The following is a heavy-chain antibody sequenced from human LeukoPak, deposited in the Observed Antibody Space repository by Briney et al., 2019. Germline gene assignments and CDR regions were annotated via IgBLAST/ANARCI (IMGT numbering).Heavy chain of an antibody. J-gene: IGHJ6*03. CDR1: GVSISSYY. V-gene: IGHV4-4*07. CDR2: IHTSGST. CDR3: ARGYCSGGSCYSYYYYNYMDV. Sequence: SETLSLTCTVSGVSISSYYWSWIRQPAGKGLEWIGRIHTSGSTKYNPSLKSRVTMSVDTSKNQFSLKLSSVTAADTAVYYCARGYCSGGSCYSYYYYNYMDVWGKGTTVTVSS. D-gene: IGHD2-15*01.